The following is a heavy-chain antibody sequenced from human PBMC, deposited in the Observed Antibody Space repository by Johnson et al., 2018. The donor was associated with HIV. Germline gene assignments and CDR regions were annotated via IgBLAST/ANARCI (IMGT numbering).Heavy chain of an antibody. CDR3: ARRIAAADDAFDI. V-gene: IGHV3-30*04. J-gene: IGHJ3*02. CDR1: GFTFSTYA. D-gene: IGHD6-25*01. CDR2: ISYDGSNK. Sequence: QVQLMESGGGVVQPGRSLRLSCAASGFTFSTYAMHWVRQAPGKGLEWVAVISYDGSNKYYADSVKGRFTISRDNSKNTLYLQMNSLRAEDTAMYYCARRIAAADDAFDIWGQGTMVTVSS.